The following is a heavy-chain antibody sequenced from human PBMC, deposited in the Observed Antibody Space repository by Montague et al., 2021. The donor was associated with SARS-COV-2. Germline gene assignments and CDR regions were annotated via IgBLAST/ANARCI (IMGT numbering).Heavy chain of an antibody. D-gene: IGHD3-22*01. CDR3: ARARSTMIVVVNAFDL. V-gene: IGHV4-31*03. CDR1: GGSISSGGYY. J-gene: IGHJ3*01. CDR2: IYYSGST. Sequence: TLSLTCTVSGGSISSGGYYWSWIRQPPGKGLEWIGYIYYSGSTYYNPSLKSRVTISVDTSKNQFSLKLSSVTAADTAVYYCARARSTMIVVVNAFDLWGQGTMVTVSS.